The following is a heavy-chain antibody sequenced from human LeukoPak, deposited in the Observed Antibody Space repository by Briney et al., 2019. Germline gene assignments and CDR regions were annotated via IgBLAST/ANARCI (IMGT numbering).Heavy chain of an antibody. J-gene: IGHJ4*02. CDR2: IYYTGST. CDR3: AGVRGYSYGSY. Sequence: PSETLSLTCAVSGDSISSGGYSWSWIRQPPGRGLEWIGYIYYTGSTYYNPSLKSRVTISVDKSKNQFSLKLSSVTAADTAVYYCAGVRGYSYGSYWGQGTLVTVSS. V-gene: IGHV4-30-4*07. D-gene: IGHD5-18*01. CDR1: GDSISSGGYS.